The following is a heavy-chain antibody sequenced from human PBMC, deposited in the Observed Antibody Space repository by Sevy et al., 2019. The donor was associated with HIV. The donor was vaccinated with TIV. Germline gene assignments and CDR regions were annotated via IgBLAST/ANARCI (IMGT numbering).Heavy chain of an antibody. V-gene: IGHV3-48*03. CDR1: EFTFSSYE. CDR2: ISSSGSLI. D-gene: IGHD3-22*01. J-gene: IGHJ4*02. CDR3: AGGLVIGTTFDY. Sequence: GGSLRLSCAASEFTFSSYEMNWVRQAPGKGLEWVSYISSSGSLIYYADSVKGQFTISRYNAKNSLYLQMNSLRAEDTAVYYCAGGLVIGTTFDYWGQGTLVTVSS.